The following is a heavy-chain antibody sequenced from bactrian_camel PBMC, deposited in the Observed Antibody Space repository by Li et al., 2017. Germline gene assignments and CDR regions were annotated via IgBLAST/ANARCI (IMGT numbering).Heavy chain of an antibody. CDR2: ISVDADNT. D-gene: IGHD3*01. CDR3: AAPPLMGNCPRTDFAY. Sequence: DVQLVESGGGSVQAGGSLLLSCRASGLAVDEVSMAWFRQAAGNEREAVAIISVDADNTYYGDSVKGRFTISQDTAKASLYLQMNSLKPEDTAMYYCAAPPLMGNCPRTDFAYWGQGTQVTVS. CDR1: GLAVDEVS. V-gene: IGHV3S59*01. J-gene: IGHJ6*01.